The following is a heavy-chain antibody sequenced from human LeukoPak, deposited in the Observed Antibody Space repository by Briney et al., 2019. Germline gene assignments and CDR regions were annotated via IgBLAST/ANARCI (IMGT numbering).Heavy chain of an antibody. CDR1: GGTFSSYA. CDR3: ARDGTTGPTAALDI. CDR2: IIPIFGTA. D-gene: IGHD1-1*01. J-gene: IGHJ3*02. Sequence: ASVKVSCKASGGTFSSYAISWVRQAPGQGLEWMGGIIPIFGTAIYAQKFQGRVTITTDGSTSTDYLEGSSLRSEDTAVYYCARDGTTGPTAALDIWGQGTMVTVSS. V-gene: IGHV1-69*05.